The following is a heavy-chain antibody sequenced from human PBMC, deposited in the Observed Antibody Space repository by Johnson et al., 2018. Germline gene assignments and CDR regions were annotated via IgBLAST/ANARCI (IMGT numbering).Heavy chain of an antibody. CDR1: GFTFDDYA. CDR2: ISWNSGSI. D-gene: IGHD6-19*01. V-gene: IGHV3-9*01. J-gene: IGHJ6*02. Sequence: VQLVQSGGGLVQPGRSLRLSCAASGFTFDDYAMHWVRQAPGKGLEWVSGISWNSGSIGYADSVKGRFTISRDTAKHSLYLHMNRRRAEETALDHCARVRSGSGWGPQYYSYGMDVWGQGTTVTVSS. CDR3: ARVRSGSGWGPQYYSYGMDV.